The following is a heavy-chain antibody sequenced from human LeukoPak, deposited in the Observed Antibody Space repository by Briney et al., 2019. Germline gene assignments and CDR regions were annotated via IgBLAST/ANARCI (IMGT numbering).Heavy chain of an antibody. CDR3: ARDRGIAVAGRGSGCWFDP. V-gene: IGHV1-2*02. Sequence: ASVKVSCKASGYTFTDYYIHWVRQAPGQGLEWMGWINPNSGGTNYAQKFQGRVTMTRDTSISTAYMELSRLRSDDTAVYYCARDRGIAVAGRGSGCWFDPWGQGTLVTVSS. D-gene: IGHD6-19*01. J-gene: IGHJ5*02. CDR1: GYTFTDYY. CDR2: INPNSGGT.